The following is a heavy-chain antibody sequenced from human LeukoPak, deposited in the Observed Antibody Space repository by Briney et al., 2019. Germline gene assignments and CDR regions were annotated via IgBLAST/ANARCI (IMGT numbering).Heavy chain of an antibody. V-gene: IGHV3-74*03. CDR1: GFSFSDYW. CDR3: ARDRGGSYSAIDY. J-gene: IGHJ4*02. Sequence: GGSLRLSCAASGFSFSDYWMHWVRQVPGKGPEWVSRIRSDGRSTTYADSVKGRFTISRDNAKNSLYLQMNSLRAEDTAVYYCARDRGGSYSAIDYWGQGTLVTVSS. D-gene: IGHD1-26*01. CDR2: IRSDGRST.